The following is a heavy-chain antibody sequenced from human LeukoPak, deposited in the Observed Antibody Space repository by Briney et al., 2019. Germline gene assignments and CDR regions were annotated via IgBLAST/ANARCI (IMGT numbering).Heavy chain of an antibody. Sequence: PGMSLRLFREASGFILCHFDMLWVRQSPGKGLEWVAVIWRDATHIYYGDSVKRRFTLPRDNFENTVSANMDSVRAGDTAVYYCAKDVQRGIDYSNALEHWGQGALVT. D-gene: IGHD4-11*01. CDR3: AKDVQRGIDYSNALEH. J-gene: IGHJ4*02. CDR2: IWRDATHI. CDR1: GFILCHFD. V-gene: IGHV3-33*06.